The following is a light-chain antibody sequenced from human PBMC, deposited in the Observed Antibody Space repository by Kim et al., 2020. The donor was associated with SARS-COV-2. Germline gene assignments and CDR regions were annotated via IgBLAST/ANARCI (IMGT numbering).Light chain of an antibody. V-gene: IGKV4-1*01. CDR2: WAS. CDR1: QSVLYSSNNKNY. CDR3: QKYYSLYT. J-gene: IGKJ3*01. Sequence: DIVMTQSPDSLAVSLGERATINCKSSQSVLYSSNNKNYLAWYQQKPGQPPKLLIYWASTRESGVPDRFSGSGSGTDFTLTISSLQAEDGAVYYCQKYYSLYTVGPGTKVDIK.